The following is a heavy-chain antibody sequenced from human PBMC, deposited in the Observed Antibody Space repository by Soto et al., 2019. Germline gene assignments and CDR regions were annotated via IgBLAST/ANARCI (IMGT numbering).Heavy chain of an antibody. Sequence: QVQLVESGGGLVKPGGSLRLSCAASGFTFSDYSMSWIRQAPGQGLELVSYISSRSSYTNYADSVKGRFTISRDNAKNPLYLQMNRLRAEDTAIYYCARDSGQYHLLLGYWGQGALVTVSS. CDR2: ISSRSSYT. J-gene: IGHJ4*02. CDR3: ARDSGQYHLLLGY. D-gene: IGHD2-2*01. V-gene: IGHV3-11*06. CDR1: GFTFSDYS.